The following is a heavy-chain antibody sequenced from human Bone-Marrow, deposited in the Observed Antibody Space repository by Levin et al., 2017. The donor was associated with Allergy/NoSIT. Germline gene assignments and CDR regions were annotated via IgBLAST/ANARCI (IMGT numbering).Heavy chain of an antibody. D-gene: IGHD2-2*01. CDR2: IIPIFGTA. J-gene: IGHJ3*02. V-gene: IGHV1-69*13. CDR1: GGTFSSYA. CDR3: AREPDIVVVPAAGDAFDI. Sequence: SVKVSCKASGGTFSSYAISWVRQAPGQGLEWMGGIIPIFGTANYAQKFQGRVTITADESTSTAYMELSSLRSEDTAVYYCAREPDIVVVPAAGDAFDIWGQGTMVTVSS.